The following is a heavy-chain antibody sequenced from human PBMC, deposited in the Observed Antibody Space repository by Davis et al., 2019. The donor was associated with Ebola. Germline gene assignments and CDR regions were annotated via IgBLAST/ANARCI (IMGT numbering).Heavy chain of an antibody. CDR3: AQQLGDYGGNALRY. CDR2: ISSSASYK. CDR1: GFTFSVYY. D-gene: IGHD4-23*01. J-gene: IGHJ4*02. Sequence: PGESLKISCAASGFTFSVYYMSWIRQAPGKGPEWVSSISSSASYKNYADSVKGRFTISRDDAKKSLYLQMDSLRAEDTAVYYCAQQLGDYGGNALRYWGQGTLVTVSS. V-gene: IGHV3-11*06.